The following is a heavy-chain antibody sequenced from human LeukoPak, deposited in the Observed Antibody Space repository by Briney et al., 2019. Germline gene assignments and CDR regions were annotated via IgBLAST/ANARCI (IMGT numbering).Heavy chain of an antibody. J-gene: IGHJ6*04. CDR2: IKQDGSEK. Sequence: PGGSLRLSCAASGFTFSSYWMSWVRQAPGKGLEWVANIKQDGSEKYYVDSVKGRFTISRDNAKNSLYLQMNSLRAEDTAVYYCARETLGVPAAIQYMDVWGKGTTVTVSS. D-gene: IGHD2-2*02. CDR1: GFTFSSYW. V-gene: IGHV3-7*01. CDR3: ARETLGVPAAIQYMDV.